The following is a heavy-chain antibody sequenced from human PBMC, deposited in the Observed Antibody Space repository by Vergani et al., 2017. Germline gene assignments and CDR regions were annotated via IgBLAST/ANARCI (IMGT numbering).Heavy chain of an antibody. D-gene: IGHD4-17*01. J-gene: IGHJ2*01. CDR3: ARPPTVTGGDYWYFDL. V-gene: IGHV1-69*01. Sequence: QVQLVQSGAEVKKPGSSVKVSCKASGGTFSSYAISWVRQAPGQGLEWMGGIITIFGTANYAQKFQGRVTITADESTSTAYMELSSLRSEDTAVYYCARPPTVTGGDYWYFDLWGRGTLVTVSS. CDR2: IITIFGTA. CDR1: GGTFSSYA.